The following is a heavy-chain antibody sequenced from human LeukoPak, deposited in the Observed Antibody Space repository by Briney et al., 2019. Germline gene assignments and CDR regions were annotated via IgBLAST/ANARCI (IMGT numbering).Heavy chain of an antibody. D-gene: IGHD6-6*01. CDR3: ARSVAARQSWFDP. V-gene: IGHV6-1*01. CDR2: TYYRSKWYN. J-gene: IGHJ5*02. Sequence: SQTLSLTCDIFGDIVSSNSAAWNWIRQSPSRGLEWLGRTYYRSKWYNDYAISVKSRITIKPDTSKNQFSLQLNSVTPEDTALYYCARSVAARQSWFDPWGQGTLVTVSS. CDR1: GDIVSSNSAA.